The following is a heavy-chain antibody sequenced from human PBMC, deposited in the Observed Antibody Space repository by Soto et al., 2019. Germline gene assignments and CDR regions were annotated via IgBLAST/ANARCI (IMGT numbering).Heavy chain of an antibody. V-gene: IGHV3-7*03. CDR1: GFDFSFYL. D-gene: IGHD2-2*01. Sequence: GGSLRLSCAASGFDFSFYLMSWVRQSPGKGPEWVANIKFDGSEKQYVGSVKGRFTISRDNARNSVFLQMNSLRAGDTAVYYCVKDGGYCSSATCYSPRNHYFDAWGQGTLVTVSS. CDR2: IKFDGSEK. CDR3: VKDGGYCSSATCYSPRNHYFDA. J-gene: IGHJ5*02.